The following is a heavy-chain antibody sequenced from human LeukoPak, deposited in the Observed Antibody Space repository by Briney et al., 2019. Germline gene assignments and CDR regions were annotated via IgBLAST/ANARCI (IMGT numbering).Heavy chain of an antibody. CDR2: ITTSDGNT. V-gene: IGHV3-23*01. Sequence: GGSLRLSCAASGFTFSSYTMSWVRQAPGKGQEWVSTITTSDGNTYYADSVKGRFTVSRDNSKNTLYLQMNSLRAEGTAVYYCAKDGGLWVSAHWGDSWGRGTLVTVSS. CDR3: AKDGGLWVSAHWGDS. D-gene: IGHD7-27*01. J-gene: IGHJ4*02. CDR1: GFTFSSYT.